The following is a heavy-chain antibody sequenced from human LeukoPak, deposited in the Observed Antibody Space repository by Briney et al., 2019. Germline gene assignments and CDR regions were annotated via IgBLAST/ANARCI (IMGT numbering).Heavy chain of an antibody. Sequence: GGSLRLSCAASGFTVSSSYMNWVRQAPGGGLEWVTYISSRGSTIYYADYEKGRFTVSRDNAKNSLYLQMNNLRAEDTALYYCGRDRVGGRGYSLDYLGQGTLVTVSS. V-gene: IGHV3-48*03. CDR1: GFTVSSSY. CDR2: ISSRGSTI. J-gene: IGHJ4*02. CDR3: GRDRVGGRGYSLDY. D-gene: IGHD5-18*01.